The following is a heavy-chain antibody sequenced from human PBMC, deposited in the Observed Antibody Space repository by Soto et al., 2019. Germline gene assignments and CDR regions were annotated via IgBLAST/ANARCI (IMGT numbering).Heavy chain of an antibody. CDR1: GGSISSYY. CDR2: IYYSGST. V-gene: IGHV4-59*08. J-gene: IGHJ4*02. CDR3: ARHLVAAAGTF. Sequence: SETLSLTCTVSGGSISSYYWSWIRQPPGKGLEWIGYIYYSGSTNYSPSLKSRITISVDTSKTQFSLKLSSVTAADTAVYYCARHLVAAAGTFWGQGTLVTVSS. D-gene: IGHD6-13*01.